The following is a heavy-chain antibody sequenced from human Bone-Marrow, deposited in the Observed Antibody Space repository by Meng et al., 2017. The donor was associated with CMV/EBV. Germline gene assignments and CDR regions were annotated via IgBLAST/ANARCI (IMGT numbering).Heavy chain of an antibody. Sequence: ASVKVSCKASGYTFTSYYMHWVRQAPGQGLEWMGIINHSGGSTSYAQKFQGRVTMTRDTSTSTVYLELRSLRSEDTAVYYWARDPGSSQWELLITFDYWGQGKLVTVSS. CDR2: INHSGGST. V-gene: IGHV1-46*01. D-gene: IGHD1-26*01. J-gene: IGHJ4*02. CDR3: ARDPGSSQWELLITFDY. CDR1: GYTFTSYY.